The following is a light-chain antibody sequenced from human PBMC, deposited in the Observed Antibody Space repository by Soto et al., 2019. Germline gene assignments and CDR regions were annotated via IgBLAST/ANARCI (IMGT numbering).Light chain of an antibody. CDR3: VQHYSYPLT. V-gene: IGKV1-17*01. Sequence: DIQMTQSPSSLSASVADRVTITCLASQDIGTDLGWYQQKPGKAPERLIYEASVLQSGVPSRFSGSGSGTEFTLTVSSLQPEDFATYYCVQHYSYPLTFGGGTRLEIK. J-gene: IGKJ5*01. CDR1: QDIGTD. CDR2: EAS.